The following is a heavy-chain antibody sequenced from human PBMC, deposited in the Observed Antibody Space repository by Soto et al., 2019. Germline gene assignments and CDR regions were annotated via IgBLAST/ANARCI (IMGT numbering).Heavy chain of an antibody. CDR1: GFTFGSFT. D-gene: IGHD2-21*02. CDR3: AKVGRSDWHRGFLDY. J-gene: IGHJ4*02. CDR2: ISISGGST. V-gene: IGHV3-23*04. Sequence: EVQLVESGGDLVQPGGSLRLSCAASGFTFGSFTMSWVRQAPGKGLEWVSDISISGGSTYYADSVKGRFIISSDNSKNTVYLQMNSLRAEDTAVYYCAKVGRSDWHRGFLDYWGQGTLVTVSS.